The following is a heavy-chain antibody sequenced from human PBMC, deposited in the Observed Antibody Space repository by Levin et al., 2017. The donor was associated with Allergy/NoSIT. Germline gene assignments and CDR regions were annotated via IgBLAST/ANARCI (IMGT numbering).Heavy chain of an antibody. CDR3: AKDPYYYGSGSYYNGYFDY. Sequence: GGSLRLSCAASGFTFSSYGMHWVRQAPGKGLEWVAVISYDGSNKYYADSVKGRFTISRDNSKNTLYLQMNSLRAEDTAVYYCAKDPYYYGSGSYYNGYFDYWGQGTLVTVSS. CDR2: ISYDGSNK. CDR1: GFTFSSYG. J-gene: IGHJ4*02. D-gene: IGHD3-10*01. V-gene: IGHV3-30*18.